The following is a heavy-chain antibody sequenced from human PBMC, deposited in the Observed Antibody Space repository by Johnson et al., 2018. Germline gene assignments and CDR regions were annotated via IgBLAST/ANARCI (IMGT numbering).Heavy chain of an antibody. V-gene: IGHV3-30*03. CDR2: ISYDGSNK. J-gene: IGHJ3*02. CDR3: ARTSPGYGSSWNHAFDI. D-gene: IGHD6-13*01. Sequence: QVQLVQSGGGAVQPGRSLRLSCAASGFTFSNYGIHWVRQAPGKGLEWVAVISYDGSNKYYAASVKGRLTIPRDNSKNTLYLQMNSLRAEDTAVYYCARTSPGYGSSWNHAFDIWGQGTMVTVSS. CDR1: GFTFSNYG.